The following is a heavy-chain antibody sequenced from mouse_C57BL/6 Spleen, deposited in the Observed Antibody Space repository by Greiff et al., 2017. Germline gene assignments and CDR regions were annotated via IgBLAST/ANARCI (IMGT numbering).Heavy chain of an antibody. CDR3: AREGN. V-gene: IGHV1-76*01. CDR1: GYTFTDYY. CDR2: IYPGGGNT. J-gene: IGHJ3*01. Sequence: VQLQQSGAELVRPGASVKLSCKASGYTFTDYYINWVKQRPGQGLEWIARIYPGGGNTYYNEKFKGKATLTAEKSSSTAYMQLSSLTAEDSAVXFCAREGNWGQGTLVTVSA.